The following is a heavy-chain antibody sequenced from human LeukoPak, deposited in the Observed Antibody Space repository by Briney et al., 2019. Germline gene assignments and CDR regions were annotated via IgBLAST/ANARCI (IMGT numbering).Heavy chain of an antibody. D-gene: IGHD1-26*01. Sequence: GGSLRLSCAASGFTFSSYSMNWVRQAPAKGLEWLSYISSASSTIYYADSVRGRFTTSRDNAKNSLYLQMNSLRAEDTAVYYCAVSGRGGFYYYGMDVWGQGTTVTVSS. CDR3: AVSGRGGFYYYGMDV. CDR2: ISSASSTI. CDR1: GFTFSSYS. V-gene: IGHV3-48*04. J-gene: IGHJ6*02.